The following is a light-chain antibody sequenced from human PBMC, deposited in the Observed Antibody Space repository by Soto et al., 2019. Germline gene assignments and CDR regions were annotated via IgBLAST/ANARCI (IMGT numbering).Light chain of an antibody. CDR1: SSDVGSYTL. Sequence: QSALTQPASVSGSPGQSITISCTGTSSDVGSYTLVSWYQQHPGKAPKLMIFEVSKRPSGVSNRFSGSKSGNTASLTISGLQAEDEADYYCCSYADSSTWVFGGGTKLTVL. CDR2: EVS. V-gene: IGLV2-23*02. J-gene: IGLJ3*02. CDR3: CSYADSSTWV.